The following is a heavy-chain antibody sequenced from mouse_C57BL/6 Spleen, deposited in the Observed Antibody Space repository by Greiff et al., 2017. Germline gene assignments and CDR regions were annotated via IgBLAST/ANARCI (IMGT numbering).Heavy chain of an antibody. CDR1: GYSFTGYF. J-gene: IGHJ2*01. D-gene: IGHD1-1*01. V-gene: IGHV1-20*01. Sequence: EVQLQQSGPELVKPGDSVKISCKASGYSFTGYFMNWVMQSHGKSLEWIGRINPYNGDTFYNQKFKGKATLTVDKSSSTAHMELRSLTSEDSAVYYCAREEGITTVFDYWGQGTTLTVSS. CDR2: INPYNGDT. CDR3: AREEGITTVFDY.